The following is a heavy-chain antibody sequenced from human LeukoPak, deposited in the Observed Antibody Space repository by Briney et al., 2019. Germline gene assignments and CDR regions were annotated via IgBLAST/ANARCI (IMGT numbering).Heavy chain of an antibody. CDR1: GGSFSGYY. CDR2: INHSGST. Sequence: NPSETLSLTCAVYGGSFSGYYWSWIRQPPGKGLEWIGEINHSGSTNYNPSLKSRVTISVDTSKNQFSLKLSSVTAADTAVYYCAKDSNSGYEQFDYWGQGTLVTVSS. J-gene: IGHJ4*02. CDR3: AKDSNSGYEQFDY. V-gene: IGHV4-34*01. D-gene: IGHD5-12*01.